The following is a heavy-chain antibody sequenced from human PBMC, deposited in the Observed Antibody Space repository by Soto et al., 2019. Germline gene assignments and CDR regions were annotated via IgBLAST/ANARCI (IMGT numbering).Heavy chain of an antibody. Sequence: SGGSLRLSCAASGLTFSTSAMSWVRQAPGKGLEWVSLISASGRSTDYADSVKGRFTISRDNSKSTVYLQMNSLRADDTAVYYCAKDPPSEKLQPDYGMDVWGQGTTVTVYS. J-gene: IGHJ6*02. CDR2: ISASGRST. V-gene: IGHV3-23*01. CDR3: AKDPPSEKLQPDYGMDV. D-gene: IGHD2-15*01. CDR1: GLTFSTSA.